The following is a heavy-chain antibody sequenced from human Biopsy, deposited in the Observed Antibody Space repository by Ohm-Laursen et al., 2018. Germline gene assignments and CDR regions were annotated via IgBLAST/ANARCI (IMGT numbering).Heavy chain of an antibody. CDR1: GGTFTNHA. D-gene: IGHD3-22*01. Sequence: GSSVNVSRTASGGTFTNHAVGWVRQAPGQGLEWVGSSIPLFNTANYADKFQGRVTLTADKSTTTAYMELSSLRSEDTAIYYCARFPLGAYDDSVSYRAVEHWYFDLWGRGTLVTASS. CDR3: ARFPLGAYDDSVSYRAVEHWYFDL. CDR2: SIPLFNTA. J-gene: IGHJ2*01. V-gene: IGHV1-69*06.